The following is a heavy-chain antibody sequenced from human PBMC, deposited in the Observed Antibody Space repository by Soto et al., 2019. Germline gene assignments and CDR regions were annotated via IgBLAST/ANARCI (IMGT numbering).Heavy chain of an antibody. CDR3: ARGTYYYDSSGYYGNDY. V-gene: IGHV1-46*01. J-gene: IGHJ4*02. Sequence: ASVKVSCKASGYTFTSYYMHWVRQAPGQGLEWMGIINPSGGSTSYARKFQGRVTMTRDTSTSTVYMELSSLRSEDTAVYYCARGTYYYDSSGYYGNDYWGQGTLVTVSS. CDR2: INPSGGST. D-gene: IGHD3-22*01. CDR1: GYTFTSYY.